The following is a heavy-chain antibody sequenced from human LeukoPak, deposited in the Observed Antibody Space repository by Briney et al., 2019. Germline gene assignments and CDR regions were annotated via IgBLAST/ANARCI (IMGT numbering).Heavy chain of an antibody. Sequence: AGGSLRLSCAACGFTFSSYAMTWVRQAPGKGLEWVSVISGSGDSAYYADSVKGRFTISRDNSKNTLYVQMNSLRAEDTAVYYCASRPGGTFGPLDYWGQGTLVTVSS. CDR3: ASRPGGTFGPLDY. CDR1: GFTFSSYA. V-gene: IGHV3-23*01. CDR2: ISGSGDSA. D-gene: IGHD6-13*01. J-gene: IGHJ4*02.